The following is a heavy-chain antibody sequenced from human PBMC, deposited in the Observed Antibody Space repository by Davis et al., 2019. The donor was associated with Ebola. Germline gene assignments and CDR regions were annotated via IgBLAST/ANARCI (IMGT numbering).Heavy chain of an antibody. CDR2: ISSSSSYT. D-gene: IGHD5/OR15-5a*01. Sequence: PGGSLRLSCAASGFTFSDYYMSWIRQAPGKGLEWVSYISSSSSYTNYADSVKGRFTISRDNAKNSLYLQMNSLRAEDTAVYYCARRVSVYYYGMDVWGQGTTVTVSS. V-gene: IGHV3-11*06. CDR1: GFTFSDYY. CDR3: ARRVSVYYYGMDV. J-gene: IGHJ6*02.